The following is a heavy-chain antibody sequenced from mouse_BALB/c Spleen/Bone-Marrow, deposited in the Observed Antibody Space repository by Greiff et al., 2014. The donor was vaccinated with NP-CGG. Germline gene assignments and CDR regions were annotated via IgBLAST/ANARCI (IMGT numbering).Heavy chain of an antibody. Sequence: QVQLQQPGPGLVKPSQSLSITCTVSGFSLTTYGLHWVRQSPGKGLERLGVIWSGGGTDYNAAFISRLIITKDNSKSQVFFKMNSLQTNDTAMYYCARKGYTGYFDVWGAGTTVTVSS. V-gene: IGHV2-2*02. CDR2: IWSGGGT. CDR1: GFSLTTYG. D-gene: IGHD2-2*01. CDR3: ARKGYTGYFDV. J-gene: IGHJ1*01.